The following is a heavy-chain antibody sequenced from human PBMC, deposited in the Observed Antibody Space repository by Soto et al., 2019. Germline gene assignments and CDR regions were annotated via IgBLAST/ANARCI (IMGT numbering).Heavy chain of an antibody. CDR2: LYPSGGT. Sequence: SETLSLTCSVSGVSISRSNWWTWVRQAPGKGLEWIGELYPSGGTTYNPSLQNRVTISVDTSKNQFSLKLSSVTAADTAVYYCARGSTGSDIVVVPAARWVDYWGQGTLVTVSS. CDR1: GVSISRSNW. V-gene: IGHV4-4*02. CDR3: ARGSTGSDIVVVPAARWVDY. J-gene: IGHJ4*02. D-gene: IGHD2-2*01.